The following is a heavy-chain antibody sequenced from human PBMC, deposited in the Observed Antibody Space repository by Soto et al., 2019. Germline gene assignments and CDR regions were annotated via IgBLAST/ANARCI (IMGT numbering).Heavy chain of an antibody. Sequence: GGSLRLSCAASGFTSSSYAMSWVRQAPGKGLEWVSAISGSGGSTYYAGSVKGRFTISRDNSKNTLYLQMNSLRAEDTAVYYCARCLGATGGLDYWGQGTLVTVSS. CDR2: ISGSGGST. J-gene: IGHJ4*02. CDR1: GFTSSSYA. V-gene: IGHV3-23*01. D-gene: IGHD1-26*01. CDR3: ARCLGATGGLDY.